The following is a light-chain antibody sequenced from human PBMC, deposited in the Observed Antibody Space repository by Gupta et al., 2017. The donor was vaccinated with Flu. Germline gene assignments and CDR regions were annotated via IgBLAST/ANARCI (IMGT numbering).Light chain of an antibody. Sequence: QPVLSQPPSPSGTPGHRVTISCTGSSSNVESNTISCYQQLPATAPELLIYDDNQRPSWVPDRFSCAKSGTSAAPAISGLQSEDEANYYCAAWDDRLNGWVFGGGTKLTVL. CDR1: SSNVESNT. CDR2: DDN. CDR3: AAWDDRLNGWV. J-gene: IGLJ3*02. V-gene: IGLV1-44*01.